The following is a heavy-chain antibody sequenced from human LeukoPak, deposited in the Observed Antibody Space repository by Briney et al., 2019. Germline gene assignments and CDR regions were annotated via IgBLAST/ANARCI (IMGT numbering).Heavy chain of an antibody. V-gene: IGHV1-24*01. CDR2: FDPEDGET. CDR3: ATVGATGYYYYGMDV. J-gene: IGHJ6*02. D-gene: IGHD1-26*01. Sequence: GASVKVSCKVSGYTLTELSMHWVRQAPGKGLEWVGGFDPEDGETIYAQKFQGRVTMTEDTSTDTAYMELSSLRSEDTAVYYCATVGATGYYYYGMDVWGQGTTVTVSS. CDR1: GYTLTELS.